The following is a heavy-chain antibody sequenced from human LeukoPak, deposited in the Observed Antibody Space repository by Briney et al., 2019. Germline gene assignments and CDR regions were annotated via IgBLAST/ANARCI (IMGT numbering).Heavy chain of an antibody. V-gene: IGHV4-39*01. CDR2: FSYSGNT. Sequence: PSETLSLTCTVSGGSIGGSSFYGGWIRQPPGKGLEWIGTFSYSGNTYYNPSLKSRITISVDTSKNQFSLKLTSVTAADTAVYYCARALYSYGLYYYYYYYMDVWGNGTTVTVSS. D-gene: IGHD5-18*01. CDR3: ARALYSYGLYYYYYYYMDV. J-gene: IGHJ6*03. CDR1: GGSIGGSSFY.